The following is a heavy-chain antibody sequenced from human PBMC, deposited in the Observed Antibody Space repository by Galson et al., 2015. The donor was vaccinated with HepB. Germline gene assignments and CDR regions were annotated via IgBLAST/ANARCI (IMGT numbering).Heavy chain of an antibody. CDR2: IKLDGSGK. Sequence: SLRLSCAASGFIFSSYCMSWVRQAPGKGLEWVANIKLDGSGKYYVDSVKGRFTISRDNAKNSLYLQMNSLRAEDTAVYYCSRDVGYYEFWGGLSYSYHYSDVFVTVSTDTVS. J-gene: IGHJ6*03. D-gene: IGHD3-3*01. CDR3: SRDVGYYEFWGGLSYSYHYSDV. CDR1: GFIFSSYC. V-gene: IGHV3-7*03.